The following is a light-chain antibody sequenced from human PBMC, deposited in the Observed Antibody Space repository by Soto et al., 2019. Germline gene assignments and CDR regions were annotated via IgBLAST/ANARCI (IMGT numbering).Light chain of an antibody. CDR1: QGISTW. Sequence: DIQMTQSPSSVSASVGDRVTITCRASQGISTWLAWYQQKPGKAPKLLIYDASTLESGVSSGFSGSGSGTEFTLTISSMQPDDFATYYCRQYNSYPYTFGQGTNLEIK. CDR2: DAS. J-gene: IGKJ2*01. CDR3: RQYNSYPYT. V-gene: IGKV1D-16*01.